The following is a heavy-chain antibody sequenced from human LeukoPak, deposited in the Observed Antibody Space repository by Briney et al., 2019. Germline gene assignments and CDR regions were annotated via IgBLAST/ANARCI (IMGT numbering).Heavy chain of an antibody. D-gene: IGHD3-16*01. V-gene: IGHV3-23*01. CDR1: GFTFSSYA. CDR2: ISGSGGST. J-gene: IGHJ4*02. Sequence: GGSLRLSCAASGFTFSSYAMSWARQAPGKGLEWVSAISGSGGSTYYADSVKGRFTISRDNSKNTLYLQMNSLRAEDTAVYYCARALLGGMGYYFDYWGQGTLVTVSS. CDR3: ARALLGGMGYYFDY.